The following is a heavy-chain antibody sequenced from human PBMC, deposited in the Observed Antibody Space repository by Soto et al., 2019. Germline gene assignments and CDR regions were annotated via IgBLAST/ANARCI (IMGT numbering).Heavy chain of an antibody. CDR3: ARVRVYYGSGSPNWFDP. CDR2: IIPILGIA. CDR1: GGTFSSYT. J-gene: IGHJ5*02. V-gene: IGHV1-69*02. Sequence: QVQLVQSGAEVKKPGSSVKVSCKASGGTFSSYTISWVRQAPGQGLEWMGRIIPILGIANYAQKFQGRVTITADKXXXXXXXXXXXXXXXXXXVYYCARVRVYYGSGSPNWFDPWGQGTLVTVSS. D-gene: IGHD3-10*01.